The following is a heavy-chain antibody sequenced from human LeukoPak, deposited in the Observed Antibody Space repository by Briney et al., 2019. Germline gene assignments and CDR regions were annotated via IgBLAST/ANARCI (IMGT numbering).Heavy chain of an antibody. J-gene: IGHJ6*03. D-gene: IGHD5-18*01. CDR2: IYTSGST. Sequence: SETLSLTCIVSGGSISSGSYYWSWIRQPAGKGLEWIGRIYTSGSTNYNPSLKSRVTISVGTSKNQFSLKLSSVTAADTAVYYYARASFQLSSREYYYYMDVWGKGTTVTVSS. CDR1: GGSISSGSYY. V-gene: IGHV4-61*02. CDR3: ARASFQLSSREYYYYMDV.